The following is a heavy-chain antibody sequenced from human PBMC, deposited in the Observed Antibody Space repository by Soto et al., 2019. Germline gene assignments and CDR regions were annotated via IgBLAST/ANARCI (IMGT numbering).Heavy chain of an antibody. J-gene: IGHJ4*02. D-gene: IGHD2-2*01. CDR1: GFTFSSYG. V-gene: IGHV3-33*01. CDR3: ARDRDIVVVPAAMLSRGYFDY. Sequence: PGGSLRLSCAASGFTFSSYGMHWVRQAPGKGLEWVAVIWYDGSNKYYADSVKGRFTISRDNSKNTLYLQMNSLRAEDTAVYYCARDRDIVVVPAAMLSRGYFDYWGQGTLVTVSS. CDR2: IWYDGSNK.